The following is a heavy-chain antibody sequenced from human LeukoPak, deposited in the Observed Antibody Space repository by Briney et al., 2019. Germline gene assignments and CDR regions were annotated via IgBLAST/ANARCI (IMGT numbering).Heavy chain of an antibody. CDR3: ARGPYDFWSGYSGHWFDP. D-gene: IGHD3-3*01. V-gene: IGHV4-34*01. CDR1: GGSISSYY. J-gene: IGHJ5*02. Sequence: SETLSLTCTVSGGSISSYYWSWIRQPPGKGLEWIGEINHSGSTNYNPSLKSRVTISVDTSKNQFSLKLSSVTAADTAVYYCARGPYDFWSGYSGHWFDPWGQGTLVTVSS. CDR2: INHSGST.